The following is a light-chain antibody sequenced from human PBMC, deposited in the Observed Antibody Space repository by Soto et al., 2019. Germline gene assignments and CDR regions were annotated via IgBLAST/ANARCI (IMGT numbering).Light chain of an antibody. CDR2: GNN. CDR3: QSYDSSLSGWV. J-gene: IGLJ3*02. Sequence: QAVLTQPPSVSGAPGQRVTISCTGSSSNIGSGYDVHWYQQLPGTAPKLLIFGNNDRPSGVPDRFSGSKSATSASLAITGLQAEDEGDYYCQSYDSSLSGWVFGGGTKLTVL. CDR1: SSNIGSGYD. V-gene: IGLV1-40*01.